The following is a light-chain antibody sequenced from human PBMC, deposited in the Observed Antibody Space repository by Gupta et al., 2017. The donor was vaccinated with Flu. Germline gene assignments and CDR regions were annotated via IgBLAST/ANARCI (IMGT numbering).Light chain of an antibody. CDR1: SSNIGSNA. V-gene: IGLV1-44*01. J-gene: IGLJ1*01. CDR2: GSN. CDR3: AAWDDSLNGHYV. Sequence: QSVLAQPPSASGTPGQRVPITCSGSSSNIGSNAVNWYQQGPGTSPKLLIYGSNPRPSGVPDRFAGSKSGTSASLAIRGLQSEDEADYYCAAWDDSLNGHYVFGTGTKVTVL.